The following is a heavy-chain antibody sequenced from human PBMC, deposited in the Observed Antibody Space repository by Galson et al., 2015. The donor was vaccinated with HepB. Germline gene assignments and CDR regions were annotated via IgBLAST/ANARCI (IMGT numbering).Heavy chain of an antibody. Sequence: SGAEVKKPGESLKISCKGSGYSFTSYWIGWVRQMPGKGLEWMGIIYPGDSDTRYSPSFQGQVTISADKSISTAYLQWSSLKASDTAMYYCARHRVYGSGSYVSPAADYWGQGTLVTVSS. V-gene: IGHV5-51*01. CDR1: GYSFTSYW. D-gene: IGHD3-10*01. CDR3: ARHRVYGSGSYVSPAADY. CDR2: IYPGDSDT. J-gene: IGHJ4*02.